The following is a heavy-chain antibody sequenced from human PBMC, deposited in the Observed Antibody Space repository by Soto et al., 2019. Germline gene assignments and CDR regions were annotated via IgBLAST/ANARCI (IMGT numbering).Heavy chain of an antibody. CDR1: GYTFSSYF. V-gene: IGHV1-18*01. Sequence: ASVKVSCKASGYTFSSYFITWVPQAPGQGLEWMGWISPYNGNTNYAQMFQGRVTMTTDTSTNTGYMELRSLRSDDTAVYYCARQNYYSGMDVWGQGTTVTVSS. CDR2: ISPYNGNT. CDR3: ARQNYYSGMDV. J-gene: IGHJ6*02.